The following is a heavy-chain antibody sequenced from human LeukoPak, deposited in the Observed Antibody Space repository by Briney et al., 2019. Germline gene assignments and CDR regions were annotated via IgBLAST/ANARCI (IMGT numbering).Heavy chain of an antibody. D-gene: IGHD3-22*01. V-gene: IGHV3-30*04. CDR1: GLSFRDYA. CDR3: VRGRADSSAYYWGPFDL. CDR2: ISQDGSNQ. Sequence: GGSLRLSCEASGLSFRDYAMHWVRQAPGRGLEWVAVISQDGSNQNYADSVQDRVTISRDNSKKTLFLQMFTLKTEDTAVYFCVRGRADSSAYYWGPFDLWGQGALVTVSA. J-gene: IGHJ4*02.